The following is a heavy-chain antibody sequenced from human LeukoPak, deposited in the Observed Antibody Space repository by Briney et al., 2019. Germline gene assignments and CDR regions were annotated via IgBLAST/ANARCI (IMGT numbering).Heavy chain of an antibody. D-gene: IGHD3-10*01. CDR3: APHRFGEPHFEY. CDR2: VYKTGHT. V-gene: IGHV4-59*08. J-gene: IGHJ4*02. Sequence: PSETLSLTCTVSDNSISSFYWGWIRQPPGKGLEWIGFVYKTGHTNYNPSLKSRVAISLDGSKSQVSLRLTSVTAADTAVYYRAPHRFGEPHFEYWGRGTLVSVSS. CDR1: DNSISSFY.